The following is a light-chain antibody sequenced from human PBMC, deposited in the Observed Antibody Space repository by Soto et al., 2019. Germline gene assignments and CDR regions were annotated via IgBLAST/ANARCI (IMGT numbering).Light chain of an antibody. J-gene: IGLJ1*01. CDR2: DNN. CDR1: SSNIGAGYD. Sequence: QSVLTQPPSVSGAPGQRVTISCAGSSSNIGAGYDVHWYQHPPGTAPKLLIYDNNNRPSGVPDRFSGSKSGTSASLAITGLQAEDEADYYCQSYDSSLSAPYVFGTGTKVTVL. V-gene: IGLV1-40*01. CDR3: QSYDSSLSAPYV.